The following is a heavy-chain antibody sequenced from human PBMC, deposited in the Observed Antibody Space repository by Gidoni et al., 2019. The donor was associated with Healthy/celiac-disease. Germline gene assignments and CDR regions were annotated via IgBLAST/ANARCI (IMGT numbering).Heavy chain of an antibody. CDR1: GFTFISYD. D-gene: IGHD3-22*01. CDR3: ARGLYYYDSSGYSHFDY. CDR2: IGTAGDT. J-gene: IGHJ4*02. Sequence: EVQLVESGGGLVQPGGSLRLSCAASGFTFISYDMHWVRQATGKGLEWVSAIGTAGDTYYPVAVKGRFTISRENAKNSLYLQMNSLRAGDTAVYYCARGLYYYDSSGYSHFDYWGQGTLVTVSS. V-gene: IGHV3-13*01.